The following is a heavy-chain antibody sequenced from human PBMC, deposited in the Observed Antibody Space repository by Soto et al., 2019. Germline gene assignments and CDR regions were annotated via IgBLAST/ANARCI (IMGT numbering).Heavy chain of an antibody. J-gene: IGHJ4*02. CDR3: AKNYSGSYRGGKKPFDY. Sequence: GGSLRLSFAASGFTFSSYAMSWVRQAPGKGLEWVSAISGSGGSTYYADSVKGRFTISRDNSKNTLYLQMNSLRAEDTAVYYCAKNYSGSYRGGKKPFDYWGQGTLVTVSS. CDR1: GFTFSSYA. CDR2: ISGSGGST. D-gene: IGHD1-26*01. V-gene: IGHV3-23*01.